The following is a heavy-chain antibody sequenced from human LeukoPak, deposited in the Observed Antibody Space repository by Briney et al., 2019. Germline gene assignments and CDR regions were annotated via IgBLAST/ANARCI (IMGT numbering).Heavy chain of an antibody. D-gene: IGHD2-2*01. J-gene: IGHJ6*02. Sequence: SETLSLTCTVSGGSISSYYWSWIRQPAGKGLEWIGRIYTSGSTNYNPSLKSRVTMSVDTSKNQFSLKLSSVTAADTAVYYCARGGVVVPAAMDYYYYYYGMDVWGQGTTVTVSS. CDR2: IYTSGST. CDR1: GGSISSYY. V-gene: IGHV4-4*07. CDR3: ARGGVVVPAAMDYYYYYYGMDV.